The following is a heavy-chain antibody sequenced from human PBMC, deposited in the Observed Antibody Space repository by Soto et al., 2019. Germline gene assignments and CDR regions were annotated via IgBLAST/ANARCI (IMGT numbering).Heavy chain of an antibody. J-gene: IGHJ4*02. Sequence: QVQLVQSGAEVKKPGASVKVSCKASGYTFTSYYMHWVRQAPGQGLEWMGIINPSCGSTSYAQKFQGRVNMTRDTYTSTVYMELSSLRSEDTAVYYCARDDSRGGNLDWGQGTLVTVSS. V-gene: IGHV1-46*01. CDR2: INPSCGST. D-gene: IGHD6-19*01. CDR1: GYTFTSYY. CDR3: ARDDSRGGNLD.